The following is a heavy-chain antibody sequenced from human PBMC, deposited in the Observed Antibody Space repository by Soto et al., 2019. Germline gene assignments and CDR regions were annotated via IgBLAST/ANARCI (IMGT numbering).Heavy chain of an antibody. CDR2: IYYSGST. Sequence: QVQLQESGPGLVKPSETLSLTCTVSGGSVSSGSYYWSWIRQPPGKGLEWIGYIYYSGSTNYNPSLKSRGTISVDTSKNQVSLKLSSVTAADTAVYYCACSGATTLLDFDYWGQGTLVTVSS. CDR1: GGSVSSGSYY. V-gene: IGHV4-61*01. D-gene: IGHD1-26*01. CDR3: ACSGATTLLDFDY. J-gene: IGHJ4*02.